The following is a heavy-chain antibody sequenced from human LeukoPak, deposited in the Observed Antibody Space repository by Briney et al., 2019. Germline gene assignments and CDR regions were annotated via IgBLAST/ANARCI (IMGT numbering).Heavy chain of an antibody. J-gene: IGHJ6*02. CDR2: IYYIGST. CDR1: GGSISSYY. Sequence: SETLSLTCTVSGGSISSYYWSWIRQPPGKGLEWIGYIYYIGSTNYNPSLKSRVTISVDTSKNQFSLRLSSVTAADTAVYYCARLSGEYYYYYGMDVWGQGTTVTVSS. V-gene: IGHV4-59*08. CDR3: ARLSGEYYYYYGMDV.